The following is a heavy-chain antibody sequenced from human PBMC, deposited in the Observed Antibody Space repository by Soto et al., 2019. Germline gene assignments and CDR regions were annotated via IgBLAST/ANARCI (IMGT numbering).Heavy chain of an antibody. V-gene: IGHV3-49*03. CDR2: IRSKAYGGTT. CDR1: GFTFGDYA. D-gene: IGHD2-2*01. CDR3: TRLLVPANDRPYYYYMDV. J-gene: IGHJ6*03. Sequence: GGSLRLSCTASGFTFGDYAMSWFRQAPGKGLEWVGFIRSKAYGGTTEYAASVKGRFTISRDDSKSIAYLQMNSLKTEDTAVYYCTRLLVPANDRPYYYYMDVWGKGTTVTVSS.